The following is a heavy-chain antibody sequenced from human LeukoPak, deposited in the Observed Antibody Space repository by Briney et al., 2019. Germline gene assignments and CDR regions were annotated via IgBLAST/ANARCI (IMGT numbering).Heavy chain of an antibody. Sequence: SQTLSLTCTVSGGSISSGGYYWSWIRQPPGKGLEWIGEIYHSGSTNYNPSLKSRVTISVDKSKNQFSLKLSSVTAADTAVYYCASGGVLGSVKFDYWGQGTLVTVSP. D-gene: IGHD3-16*01. CDR1: GGSISSGGYY. V-gene: IGHV4-30-2*01. CDR3: ASGGVLGSVKFDY. CDR2: IYHSGST. J-gene: IGHJ4*02.